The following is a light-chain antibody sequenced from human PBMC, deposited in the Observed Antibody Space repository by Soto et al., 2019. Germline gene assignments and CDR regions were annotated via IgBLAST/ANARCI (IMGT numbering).Light chain of an antibody. CDR3: QQYHSDPIT. J-gene: IGKJ5*01. CDR2: WAS. CDR1: QSVLSTSNNENF. Sequence: DFVMTQSPDSLAVSLDDRATINCKSSQSVLSTSNNENFLAWFQQKPGQPPKLLISWASTRESGVPDRFSGSGAGTDFTLTISNLQAEDVAVYYCQQYHSDPITVGQGTRLQIK. V-gene: IGKV4-1*01.